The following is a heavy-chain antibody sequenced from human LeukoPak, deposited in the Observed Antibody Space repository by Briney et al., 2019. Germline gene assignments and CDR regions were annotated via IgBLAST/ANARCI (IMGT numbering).Heavy chain of an antibody. D-gene: IGHD6-19*01. V-gene: IGHV1-2*02. CDR2: INPNGGDT. CDR3: ARVGSSGWYVHPTLDY. J-gene: IGHJ4*02. CDR1: GYTFTGYY. Sequence: ASVKVSCKASGYTFTGYYMHWVRQAPGQGLEWMGWINPNGGDTNYAQKFQGRVTVTRDTSISTAYMELSWLSTDDTAVYYCARVGSSGWYVHPTLDYWGQGTLVTVSS.